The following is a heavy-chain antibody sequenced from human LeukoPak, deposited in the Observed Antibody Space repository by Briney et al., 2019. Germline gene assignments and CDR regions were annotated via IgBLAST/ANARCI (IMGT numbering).Heavy chain of an antibody. J-gene: IGHJ4*02. CDR1: GYTFTSYA. D-gene: IGHD3-22*01. CDR2: INPNSGGT. CDR3: ARAGGYDSSGYYPLPDY. Sequence: ASVKVSCKASGYTFTSYAMNWVRQAPGQGLEWMGWINPNSGGTNYAQKFQGRVTMTRDTSISTAYMELSRLRSDDTAVYYCARAGGYDSSGYYPLPDYWGQGTLVTVSS. V-gene: IGHV1-2*02.